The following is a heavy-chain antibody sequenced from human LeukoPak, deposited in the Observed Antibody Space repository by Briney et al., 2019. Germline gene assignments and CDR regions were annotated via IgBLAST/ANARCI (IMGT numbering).Heavy chain of an antibody. D-gene: IGHD4-11*01. J-gene: IGHJ6*02. V-gene: IGHV3-23*01. Sequence: GGSLRLSCAASEFTFSSYAMSWVRQAPGKGLEWVSAISGSGGSTYQTDSVKGRFTISRDNSKNTLYLQMSSLRAEDTAIYYCAKGIAVTTPRYYYGLDVWGQGTTVTVSS. CDR3: AKGIAVTTPRYYYGLDV. CDR2: ISGSGGST. CDR1: EFTFSSYA.